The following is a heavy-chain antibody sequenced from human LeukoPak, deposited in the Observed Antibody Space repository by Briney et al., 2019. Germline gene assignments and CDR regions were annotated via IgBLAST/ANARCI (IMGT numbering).Heavy chain of an antibody. Sequence: SETLSLTCTVSGGSISVSGYFWSFIRQSPGKGLEWIGYIFYSGSTNYNSSLKSRVTISVATSKNQSSLNLSSVTAADTAVYYCARDYYASGSYYRWAFDIWGQGTMVTVSS. J-gene: IGHJ3*02. CDR3: ARDYYASGSYYRWAFDI. D-gene: IGHD3-10*01. CDR1: GGSISVSGYF. V-gene: IGHV4-61*08. CDR2: IFYSGST.